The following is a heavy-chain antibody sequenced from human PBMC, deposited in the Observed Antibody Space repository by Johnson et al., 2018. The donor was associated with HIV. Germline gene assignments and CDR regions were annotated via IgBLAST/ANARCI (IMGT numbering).Heavy chain of an antibody. V-gene: IGHV3-NL1*01. CDR1: GFTFSSYA. CDR2: INWNGGST. Sequence: QVQLVESGGGVVQPGRSLRLSCAASGFTFSSYAMHWVRQAPGKGLEWVSGINWNGGSTGYADSVKGRFTISRDNAKNSLYLQMNSLRAEDTAVYYCARARSSGQGAFDIWGQGTLVTVSS. CDR3: ARARSSGQGAFDI. J-gene: IGHJ3*02. D-gene: IGHD6-19*01.